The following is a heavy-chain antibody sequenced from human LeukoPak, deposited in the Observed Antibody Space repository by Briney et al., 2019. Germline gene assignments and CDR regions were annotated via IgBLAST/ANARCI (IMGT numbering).Heavy chain of an antibody. CDR2: IYYSGST. V-gene: IGHV4-39*01. CDR1: GGSISSSSYY. J-gene: IGHJ3*02. CDR3: AGPTVLVGAINAFDI. Sequence: SETLSLTCIVSGGSISSSSYYWGWIRQPPGKGLEWIGSIYYSGSTYYNPSLKSRVTISVDTSKNQFSLKLSSVTAADTAVYYCAGPTVLVGAINAFDIWGQGTMVTVSS. D-gene: IGHD2-15*01.